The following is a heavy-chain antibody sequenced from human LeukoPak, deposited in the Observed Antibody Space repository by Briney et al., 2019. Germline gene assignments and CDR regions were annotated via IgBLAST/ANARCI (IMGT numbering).Heavy chain of an antibody. J-gene: IGHJ4*02. CDR3: ARGGRYFDY. CDR1: GDSINSGDFY. V-gene: IGHV4-61*08. CDR2: IYYSGST. Sequence: PSQTLSLTCTVSGDSINSGDFYWTWIRQPPGKGLEWIGYIYYSGSTNYNPSLKSRVTISVDTSKNQFSLKLSSVTAADTAVYYCARGGRYFDYWGQGTLVTVSS.